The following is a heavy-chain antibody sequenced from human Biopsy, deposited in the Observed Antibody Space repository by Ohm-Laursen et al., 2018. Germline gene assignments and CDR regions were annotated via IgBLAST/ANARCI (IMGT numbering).Heavy chain of an antibody. D-gene: IGHD1-26*01. CDR1: GGTFTNYA. Sequence: VKISCKASGGTFTNYAISWVRQAPGQGLEWMGGITPIFGTANYAQKFQGGVTITADESTSTAYMELSSLRSDDTAVYYCARDALGGGSYRFFYWGQGSLVTVSS. CDR3: ARDALGGGSYRFFY. CDR2: ITPIFGTA. J-gene: IGHJ4*02. V-gene: IGHV1-69*13.